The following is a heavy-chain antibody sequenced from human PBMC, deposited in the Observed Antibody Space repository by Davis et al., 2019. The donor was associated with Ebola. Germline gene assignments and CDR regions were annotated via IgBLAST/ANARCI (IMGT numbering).Heavy chain of an antibody. CDR3: ARDRGDIVGAHDY. CDR2: ISYDGSNK. V-gene: IGHV3-30-3*01. J-gene: IGHJ4*02. CDR1: GFTFSSYA. D-gene: IGHD1-26*01. Sequence: GESLKISCAASGFTFSSYAMHWVRQAPGKGLEWVAVISYDGSNKYYADSVKGRFTISRDNSKNTLYLQMNSLRAEDTAVYYCARDRGDIVGAHDYWGQGTLVTVSS.